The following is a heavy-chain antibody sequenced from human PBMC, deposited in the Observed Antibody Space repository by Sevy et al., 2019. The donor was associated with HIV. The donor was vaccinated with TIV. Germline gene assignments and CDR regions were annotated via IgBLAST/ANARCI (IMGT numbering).Heavy chain of an antibody. J-gene: IGHJ6*02. CDR3: AKNRPPGGSYFSRHAMDV. CDR1: GFTFSAYD. D-gene: IGHD3-16*01. CDR2: ISSDGSYR. Sequence: GGSLRLSCAASGFTFSAYDMHWVRQAPGKGLEWVAIISSDGSYRYYADSVRGRFRMSKDNSKNTMYLQIRALSIEDTAVYYCAKNRPPGGSYFSRHAMDVWGRGTTVTVSS. V-gene: IGHV3-30*18.